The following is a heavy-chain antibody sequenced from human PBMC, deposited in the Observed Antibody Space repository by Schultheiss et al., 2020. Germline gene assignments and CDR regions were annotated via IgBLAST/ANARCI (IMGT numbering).Heavy chain of an antibody. CDR2: IYYSGST. Sequence: SETLSLTCTVSGGSISSGGYYWSWIRQHPGKGLEWIGYIYYSGSTYYNPSLKSRVTISVDTSKNQFSLKLSSVTAADTAVYYCARVGSGWYNWFDPWGQGTLVTVSS. V-gene: IGHV4-31*03. J-gene: IGHJ5*02. CDR3: ARVGSGWYNWFDP. CDR1: GGSISSGGYY. D-gene: IGHD6-19*01.